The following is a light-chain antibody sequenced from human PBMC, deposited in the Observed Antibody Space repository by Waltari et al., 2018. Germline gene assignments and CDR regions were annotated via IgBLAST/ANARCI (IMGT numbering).Light chain of an antibody. J-gene: IGLJ3*02. V-gene: IGLV1-40*01. CDR2: GNT. CDR3: QSFDSSLSASV. Sequence: QSVLTQPPSMSGAPGQKVTIPCTGRSFNFGAGYDLHWYQRCPGTAPKLLIFGNTNRASGVPGSFSGSRSGTSASLAIAGVQSEDEAVYYCQSFDSSLSASVFGGGTKLTVL. CDR1: SFNFGAGYD.